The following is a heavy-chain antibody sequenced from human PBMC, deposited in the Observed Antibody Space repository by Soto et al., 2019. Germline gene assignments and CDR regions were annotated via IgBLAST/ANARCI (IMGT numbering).Heavy chain of an antibody. D-gene: IGHD1-26*01. V-gene: IGHV3-23*01. CDR1: GFTFSFCA. J-gene: IGHJ4*02. Sequence: EVQLLESGGGLVQPGGSLRLSCAASGFTFSFCAMNWVRQAPGKGLEWVSSTRGSGGDTYYADSVRGRFTISRDNSKNTLYLQMNSLRVGDTAVYYCVKGHSHSYYYFDYWGQGTLVTVSS. CDR2: TRGSGGDT. CDR3: VKGHSHSYYYFDY.